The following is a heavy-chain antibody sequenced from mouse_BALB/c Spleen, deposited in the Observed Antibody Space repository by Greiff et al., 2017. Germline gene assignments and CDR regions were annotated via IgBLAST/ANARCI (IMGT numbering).Heavy chain of an antibody. D-gene: IGHD2-2*01. Sequence: VQLQQSGPGLVAPSQSLSITCTVSGFSLTGYGVNWVRQPPGKGLEWLGMIWGDGSTDYNSALKSRLSISKDNSKSQVFLKMNSLQTDDTARYYCARALWLRRGSYWYFDVWGAGTTVTVSS. V-gene: IGHV2-6-7*01. CDR2: IWGDGST. CDR1: GFSLTGYG. J-gene: IGHJ1*01. CDR3: ARALWLRRGSYWYFDV.